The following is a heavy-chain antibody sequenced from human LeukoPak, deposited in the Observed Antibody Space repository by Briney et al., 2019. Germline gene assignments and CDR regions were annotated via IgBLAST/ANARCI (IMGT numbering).Heavy chain of an antibody. V-gene: IGHV4-39*01. CDR2: IYNDGDT. CDR3: TSRGFRLPLDAFDV. Sequence: SETLSLTCTVSGGPITSSAYYWVWVRRSPGKGLEWIGSIYNDGDTYYNPSFESRVTIAIETSKNQFSLRLTSVTAADTAVYYCTSRGFRLPLDAFDVWGQGTRVAVSS. J-gene: IGHJ3*01. CDR1: GGPITSSAYY.